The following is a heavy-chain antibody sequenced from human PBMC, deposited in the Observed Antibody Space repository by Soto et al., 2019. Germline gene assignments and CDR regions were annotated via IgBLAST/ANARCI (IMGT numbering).Heavy chain of an antibody. CDR3: ARDDDFWSGYYHLYYYGMGV. J-gene: IGHJ6*02. D-gene: IGHD3-3*01. Sequence: QVQLVQSGAEVKKPGASVNVSCKASGYTFSTYGISWVRQAPGQGLEWMGWISTYNGNTNYAQNLQGRVTMTTDTSMSTAYMELSILSSDDTAVYYCARDDDFWSGYYHLYYYGMGVWGQGTTVTVS. CDR2: ISTYNGNT. V-gene: IGHV1-18*01. CDR1: GYTFSTYG.